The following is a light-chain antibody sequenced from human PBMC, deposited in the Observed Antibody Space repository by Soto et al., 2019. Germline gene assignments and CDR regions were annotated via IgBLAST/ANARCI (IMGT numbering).Light chain of an antibody. Sequence: EIVMTQSPFTLSVSPGERATLSWRASQSVSSSYLAWYQQKHGQAPRLVIYGASSRATGIPDRFSGSGYGTDFNLTISRLETEDFAVYYCQQYGSSPRTFGQGTKVDIK. J-gene: IGKJ1*01. V-gene: IGKV3-20*01. CDR2: GAS. CDR1: QSVSSSY. CDR3: QQYGSSPRT.